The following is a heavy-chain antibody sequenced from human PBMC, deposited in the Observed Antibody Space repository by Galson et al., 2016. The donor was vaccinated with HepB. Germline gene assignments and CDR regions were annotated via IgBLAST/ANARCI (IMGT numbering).Heavy chain of an antibody. CDR3: ARATPSASDYGDDYFYS. V-gene: IGHV3-21*01. Sequence: SLRLSCAASGFTFSSYSMNWVRQAPGKGLEWVASVSRSSDYINYADSLRGRFTISRDNAKNSLHLQMSSLTADDTAVYYCARATPSASDYGDDYFYSWSQGARVTVSS. CDR1: GFTFSSYS. J-gene: IGHJ4*02. CDR2: VSRSSDYI. D-gene: IGHD1-26*01.